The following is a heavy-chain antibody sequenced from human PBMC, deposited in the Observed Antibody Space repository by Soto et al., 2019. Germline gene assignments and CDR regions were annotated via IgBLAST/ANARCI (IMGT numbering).Heavy chain of an antibody. CDR3: VREGRIAAAGTTWFDP. J-gene: IGHJ5*02. CDR1: GGTFGSFA. V-gene: IGHV1-69*01. CDR2: IIPIFGTA. Sequence: QVQLVQSGAEVKKPESSVKVSCKASGGTFGSFAINWVRQAPGQGLEWMGRIIPIFGTAKYAQKFLGRLTISADDATSMAYMELSGLRSDDTAFYFCVREGRIAAAGTTWFDPWGQGTLVIVSS. D-gene: IGHD6-25*01.